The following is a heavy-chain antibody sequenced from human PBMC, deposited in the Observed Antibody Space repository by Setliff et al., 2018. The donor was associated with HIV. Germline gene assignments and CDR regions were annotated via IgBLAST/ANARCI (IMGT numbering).Heavy chain of an antibody. J-gene: IGHJ4*02. CDR2: IRYDGSNK. D-gene: IGHD6-19*01. CDR3: AKDLSSGWYPYFDY. V-gene: IGHV3-30*02. Sequence: PGGSLRLSCVASRFTFSSYGMHWVRQAPGKGLEWVAFIRYDGSNKYYADSVKGRFTISRDNSKNTLYLQMNSLRAEDTAVYYCAKDLSSGWYPYFDYWGQGTLVTVSS. CDR1: RFTFSSYG.